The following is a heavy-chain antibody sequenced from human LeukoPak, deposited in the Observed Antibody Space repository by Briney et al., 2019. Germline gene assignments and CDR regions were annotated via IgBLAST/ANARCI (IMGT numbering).Heavy chain of an antibody. V-gene: IGHV3-30*02. CDR2: IWYDGTNQ. CDR1: GFTFSDYG. J-gene: IGHJ6*02. D-gene: IGHD3-22*01. CDR3: AKDHPPYDSSPRTGMDV. Sequence: GGSLRLSCTASGFTFSDYGMHWVRQAPGKRLEWVAVIWYDGTNQYYADSAEGRFTISRDNSKNTLYLQMNSLRAEDTAVYYCAKDHPPYDSSPRTGMDVWGQGTTVTVSS.